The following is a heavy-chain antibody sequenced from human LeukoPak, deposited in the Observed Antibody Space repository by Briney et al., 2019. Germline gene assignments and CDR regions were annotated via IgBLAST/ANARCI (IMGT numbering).Heavy chain of an antibody. CDR1: GYSISSGYY. V-gene: IGHV4-38-2*02. D-gene: IGHD1-1*01. CDR2: IYHSGST. Sequence: SETLSLTCTVSGYSISSGYYWGWIRQPPGKGLEWIGSIYHSGSTYYNPSLKSRVTISVDTSKNQFSLKLGSVTAADTAVYYCARWLEPFDYWGQGTLVTVSS. J-gene: IGHJ4*02. CDR3: ARWLEPFDY.